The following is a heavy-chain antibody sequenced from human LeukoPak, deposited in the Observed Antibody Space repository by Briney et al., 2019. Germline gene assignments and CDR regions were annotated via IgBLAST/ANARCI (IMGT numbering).Heavy chain of an antibody. D-gene: IGHD3-22*01. CDR2: IYHSGST. J-gene: IGHJ4*02. CDR1: GYSISSGYY. V-gene: IGHV4-38-2*02. CDR3: ARDRDYYDSSGYLKQLDY. Sequence: PSETLSLTCTVSGYSISSGYYWGWIRQPPGKGLEWIGSIYHSGSTYYNPSLKSRVTISVDTSKNQFSLKLSSVTAADTAVYYCARDRDYYDSSGYLKQLDYWGQGTLVTVSS.